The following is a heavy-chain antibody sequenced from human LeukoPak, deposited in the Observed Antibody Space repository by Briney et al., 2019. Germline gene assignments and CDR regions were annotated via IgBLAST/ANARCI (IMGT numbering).Heavy chain of an antibody. CDR1: GGSFSGYY. CDR3: ARDREAYAAEENYFDY. J-gene: IGHJ4*02. Sequence: SETLSLTCAVYGGSFSGYYGSWIRQPPGKGLEWIGEINHSGSTNYNPSLKSRGTISVDTSKTQCSLNLSSVTAADTAVYYCARDREAYAAEENYFDYWGQGTLVTVSS. D-gene: IGHD4-17*01. CDR2: INHSGST. V-gene: IGHV4-34*01.